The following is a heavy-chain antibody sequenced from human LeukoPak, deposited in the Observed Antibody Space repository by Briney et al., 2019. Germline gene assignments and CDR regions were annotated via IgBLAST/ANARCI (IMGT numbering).Heavy chain of an antibody. J-gene: IGHJ2*01. CDR1: GYTFTGYY. CDR3: ARALSYYDILTGYYPIWYFDL. V-gene: IGHV1-2*02. Sequence: ASVKVSCKASGYTFTGYYMHWVRQAPGQGLEWMGWINPNSGGTNYAQKFQGRVTMTRDTSISTAYMELSRLRSDDTAVYYCARALSYYDILTGYYPIWYFDLWGRGTLVTVSS. D-gene: IGHD3-9*01. CDR2: INPNSGGT.